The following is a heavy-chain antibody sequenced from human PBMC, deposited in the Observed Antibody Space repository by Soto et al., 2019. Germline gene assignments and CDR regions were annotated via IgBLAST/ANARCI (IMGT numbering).Heavy chain of an antibody. CDR3: ARGWGLVS. J-gene: IGHJ4*02. CDR1: GGSLTSYP. CDR2: IIPIHGTT. Sequence: QMEQSGAEVRKPGSSVKVSCKPSGGSLTSYPMAWVRQAPGQGFEWMGGIIPIHGTTEYAQKFQGRVTNTADESTNRATLELTGLASEDTAVYYCARGWGLVSWGQGTLVTVSS. D-gene: IGHD3-16*01. V-gene: IGHV1-69*01.